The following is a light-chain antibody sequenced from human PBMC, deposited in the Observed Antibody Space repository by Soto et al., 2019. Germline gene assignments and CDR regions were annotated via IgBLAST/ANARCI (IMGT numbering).Light chain of an antibody. CDR3: QVWDTSSDHSYV. J-gene: IGLJ1*01. CDR2: ENS. V-gene: IGLV3-21*02. CDR1: NFGSKS. Sequence: SYDLSQPPSVSVAPGQTARITCWGSNFGSKSVHWYQRKPGQAPVLVVYENSDRPSGIPERFSGSNSGNTATLTISRVEAGDEGDYYCQVWDTSSDHSYVFGTGTKVTVL.